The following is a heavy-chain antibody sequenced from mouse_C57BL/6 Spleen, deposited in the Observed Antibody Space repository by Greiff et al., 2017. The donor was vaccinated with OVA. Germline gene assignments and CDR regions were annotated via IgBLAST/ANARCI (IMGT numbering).Heavy chain of an antibody. J-gene: IGHJ3*01. Sequence: QVQLQQSGAELVKPGASVKISCKASGYAFSSYWMNWVKQRPGKGLEWIGQIHPGDGDTNYNGKFKGKATLTADKSSSTAYMQLSSLTSEDSAVYYCERSTGTGWFAYWGQGTLVTVSA. CDR3: ERSTGTGWFAY. D-gene: IGHD4-1*01. CDR1: GYAFSSYW. CDR2: IHPGDGDT. V-gene: IGHV1-80*01.